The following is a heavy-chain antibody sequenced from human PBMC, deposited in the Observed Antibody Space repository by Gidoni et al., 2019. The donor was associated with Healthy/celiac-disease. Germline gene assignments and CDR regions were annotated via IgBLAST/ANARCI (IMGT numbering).Heavy chain of an antibody. V-gene: IGHV5-10-1*03. D-gene: IGHD6-19*01. CDR2: IDPSDSYT. CDR1: GYSFTSYW. CDR3: ARHVRGDIAVATRYYYYGMDV. Sequence: EVQLVQSGAEVKKPGESLRISCKGSGYSFTSYWISWVRQMPGKGLEWMGRIDPSDSYTNYSPSFQVHVTISADKSISTAYLQWSSLKASDTAMYYCARHVRGDIAVATRYYYYGMDVWGQGTTVTVSS. J-gene: IGHJ6*02.